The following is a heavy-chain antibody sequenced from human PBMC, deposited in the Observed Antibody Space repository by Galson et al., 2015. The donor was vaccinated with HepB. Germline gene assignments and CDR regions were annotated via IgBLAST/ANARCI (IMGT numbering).Heavy chain of an antibody. CDR2: IIPIFGTA. CDR3: ARVDTAMDEGFDY. Sequence: SVKVSCKASGGTFSSYAISWVRQAPGQGLEWMGGIIPIFGTANYAQKFQGRVTITADKSTSTAYMELSSLRSEDTAVYYCARVDTAMDEGFDYWGQGTLVTVSS. D-gene: IGHD5-18*01. CDR1: GGTFSSYA. J-gene: IGHJ4*02. V-gene: IGHV1-69*06.